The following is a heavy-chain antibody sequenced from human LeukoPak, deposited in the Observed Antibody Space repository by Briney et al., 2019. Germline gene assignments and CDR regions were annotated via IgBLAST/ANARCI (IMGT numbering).Heavy chain of an antibody. CDR3: AKGFRNYGTTYYFDY. CDR1: GFTFSSYA. D-gene: IGHD4-17*01. J-gene: IGHJ4*02. Sequence: TGGSLRLSCAASGFTFSSYAMSWVRQAPGKGLEWVSAISGSGGSTYYADSVKGRFTISRDNSKNTLYLQMNSLRAEDTAVYYCAKGFRNYGTTYYFDYWGQGTLVTVSS. V-gene: IGHV3-23*01. CDR2: ISGSGGST.